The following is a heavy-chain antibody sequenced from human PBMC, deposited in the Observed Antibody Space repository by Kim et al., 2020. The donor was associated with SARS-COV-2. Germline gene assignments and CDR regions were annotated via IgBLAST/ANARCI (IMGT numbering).Heavy chain of an antibody. V-gene: IGHV4-31*02. Sequence: PSRKSRVTISVDTSKNQFSLKLSSVTAADTAVYYCARARITMIVVVTYFDYWGQGTLVTVSS. D-gene: IGHD3-22*01. J-gene: IGHJ4*02. CDR3: ARARITMIVVVTYFDY.